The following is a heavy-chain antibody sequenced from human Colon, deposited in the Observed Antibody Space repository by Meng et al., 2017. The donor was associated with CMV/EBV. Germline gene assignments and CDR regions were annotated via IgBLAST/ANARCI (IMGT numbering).Heavy chain of an antibody. CDR3: ARAARDRIHDYESGSYFAS. J-gene: IGHJ4*02. CDR1: GGSITQNY. CDR2: TYYSGST. D-gene: IGHD3-10*01. V-gene: IGHV4-59*01. Sequence: SETLSLTCAVSGGSITQNYWSWIRQAPGKGLEWIGYTYYSGSTNYNPSLKSRVTISVDTSKNQFSLRLTSVTAADTAVYYCARAARDRIHDYESGSYFASWGQGTLVTVSS.